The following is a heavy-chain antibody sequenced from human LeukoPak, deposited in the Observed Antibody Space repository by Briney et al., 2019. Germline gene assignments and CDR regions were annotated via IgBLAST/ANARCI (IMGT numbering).Heavy chain of an antibody. V-gene: IGHV1-2*02. CDR3: ARDGIFGERNIDP. D-gene: IGHD3-10*02. J-gene: IGHJ5*02. CDR2: MNPNSGGT. Sequence: ASVKVSCKASGYTFTGYYVHWVRQAPGQGLEWMGWMNPNSGGTNYAQKLQGRVTMTTDTSTSTAYMELRSLRSDDTAVYYCARDGIFGERNIDPWGQGTLVTVSS. CDR1: GYTFTGYY.